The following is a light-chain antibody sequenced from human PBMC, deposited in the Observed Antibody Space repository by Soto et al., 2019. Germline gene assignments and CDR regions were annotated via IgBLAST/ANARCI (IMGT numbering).Light chain of an antibody. V-gene: IGLV2-14*01. CDR2: EVS. CDR3: SSYTSSSTQV. Sequence: QSALTQPASVSGSPGQSSTISCTGTNSDVGGYNYVSWFQQHPGKAPKLMIYEVSNRPSGVSNRFSGSKSGNTASLTISGLQAEDEADYYCSSYTSSSTQVFGTGTKLTVL. J-gene: IGLJ1*01. CDR1: NSDVGGYNY.